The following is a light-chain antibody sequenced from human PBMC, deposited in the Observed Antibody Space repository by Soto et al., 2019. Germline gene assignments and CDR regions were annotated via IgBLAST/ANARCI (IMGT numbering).Light chain of an antibody. CDR1: QGISNY. CDR3: QNYDSAPIT. CDR2: AAS. J-gene: IGKJ5*01. V-gene: IGKV1-27*01. Sequence: DIQMTQSPSSLSASVGNRVSITCRASQGISNYLAWYQQKPGKVPKVLIYAASTLQPGVPSRFSGSRSGTDFTLTINTLQPDDIATYYCQNYDSAPITFGQGTRLEIK.